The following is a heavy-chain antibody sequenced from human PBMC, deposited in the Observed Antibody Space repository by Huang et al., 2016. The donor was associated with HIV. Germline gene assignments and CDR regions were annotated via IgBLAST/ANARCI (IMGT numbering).Heavy chain of an antibody. CDR2: ISAHNGNT. CDR1: GYTFTSYS. V-gene: IGHV1-18*04. CDR3: ARGDYVWGTPQMYFFDH. J-gene: IGHJ4*02. D-gene: IGHD3-16*01. Sequence: QVQLVQSGPEMKKPGASVKVSCKASGYTFTSYSLHWVRQAPGQGFEWVRWISAHNGNTKYAQKVQDRVTRTTDPSTTTAYLELKSLTSDDTAQYCWARGDYVWGTPQMYFFDHWGQGTLVTVSS.